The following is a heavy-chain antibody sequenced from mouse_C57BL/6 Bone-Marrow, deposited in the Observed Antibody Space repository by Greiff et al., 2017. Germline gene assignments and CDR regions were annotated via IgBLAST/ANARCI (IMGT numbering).Heavy chain of an antibody. CDR3: ARKSNHRYFDG. D-gene: IGHD2-5*01. CDR2: IDPEDGET. CDR1: GFNIKDYY. J-gene: IGHJ1*03. Sequence: VQLQQSGAELVKPGASVKLSCTASGFNIKDYYMHWVKQRTEQGLEWIGRIDPEDGETKYAPKFPGKATITADTSSNTACLRLSSLTSEDTAVYYCARKSNHRYFDGWGTGTTVTVSS. V-gene: IGHV14-2*01.